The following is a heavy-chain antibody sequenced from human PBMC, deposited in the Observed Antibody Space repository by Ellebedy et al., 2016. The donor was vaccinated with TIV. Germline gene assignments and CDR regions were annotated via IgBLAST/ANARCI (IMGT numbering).Heavy chain of an antibody. CDR3: AIPRAYYYGMDV. V-gene: IGHV3-30*03. Sequence: GESLKISXAASGFTFSSYGMHWVRQAPGKGLEWVAVISYDGSNKYYADSVKGRFTISRDNSKNTLYLQMNSLRAEDTAVYYCAIPRAYYYGMDVWGQGTTVTVSS. J-gene: IGHJ6*02. CDR2: ISYDGSNK. CDR1: GFTFSSYG.